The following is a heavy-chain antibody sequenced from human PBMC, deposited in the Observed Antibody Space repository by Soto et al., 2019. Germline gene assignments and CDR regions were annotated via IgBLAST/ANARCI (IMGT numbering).Heavy chain of an antibody. J-gene: IGHJ6*03. Sequence: SETLSLTCTVSGGSISSSSYYWGWIRQPPGKGLEWIGSIYYSGSTYYNPSLKSRVTISVDTSKNQFSLKLSSVTAADTAVYYCARLYRGTSRYYYYYYMDVWGKGTTVTVSS. CDR2: IYYSGST. CDR1: GGSISSSSYY. CDR3: ARLYRGTSRYYYYYYMDV. D-gene: IGHD2-2*01. V-gene: IGHV4-39*01.